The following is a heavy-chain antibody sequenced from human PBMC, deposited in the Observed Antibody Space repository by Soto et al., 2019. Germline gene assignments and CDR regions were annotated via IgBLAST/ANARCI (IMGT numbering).Heavy chain of an antibody. V-gene: IGHV1-69*13. Sequence: ECSVKVACKASGGTFSSYAISSVRQAPGQGLEWMGGIIPIFGTANYAQKFQGRVTITADESTSTAYMELSSLRSEDTAVYYCARVSDVVPAARDRNYYYYGMDVWGQGTTVTVPS. CDR1: GGTFSSYA. J-gene: IGHJ6*02. CDR3: ARVSDVVPAARDRNYYYYGMDV. CDR2: IIPIFGTA. D-gene: IGHD2-2*01.